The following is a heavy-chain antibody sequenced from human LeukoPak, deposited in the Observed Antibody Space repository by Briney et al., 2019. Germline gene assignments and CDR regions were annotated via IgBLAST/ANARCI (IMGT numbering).Heavy chain of an antibody. CDR3: ARDKYSSSSYYFDY. D-gene: IGHD6-6*01. J-gene: IGHJ4*02. V-gene: IGHV3-33*08. CDR2: IWYDGSNK. Sequence: GGALRLSCAASGFAFTNAWMSGVRQAPGKGLEWVSDIWYDGSNKYYADSVKGRFTISRDNSKNTLYLQMNSLRAEDTAVYYCARDKYSSSSYYFDYWGQGTLVTVSS. CDR1: GFAFTNAW.